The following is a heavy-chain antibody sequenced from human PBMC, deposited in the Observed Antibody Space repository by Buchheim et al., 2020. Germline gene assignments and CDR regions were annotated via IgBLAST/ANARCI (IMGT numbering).Heavy chain of an antibody. CDR2: IWYDGSNK. D-gene: IGHD3-9*01. Sequence: QVQLVESGGGVVQPGRSLRLSCAASGFTFSSYGMHWVRQAPGKGLEWVAVIWYDGSNKYYADSVKGRFTISRDNSKNTLYLQMNSLRAENTAVYYCARSPDLSYYDILARYYKWRYYYGMYVWGQGTT. J-gene: IGHJ6*02. CDR3: ARSPDLSYYDILARYYKWRYYYGMYV. V-gene: IGHV3-33*01. CDR1: GFTFSSYG.